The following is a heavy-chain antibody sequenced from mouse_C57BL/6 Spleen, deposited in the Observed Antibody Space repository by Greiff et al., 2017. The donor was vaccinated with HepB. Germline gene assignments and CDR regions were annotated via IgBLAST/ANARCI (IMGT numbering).Heavy chain of an antibody. Sequence: VQLQQPGAELVEPGASVKLSCKASGYTFTSYWMQWVKQRPGQGLEWIGEIDPSDSYTNYNQKFKGKATLTVDTSSSTAYMQLSSLTSEDSAVYYCARVYYGSSPWFAYWGQGTLVTVSA. V-gene: IGHV1-50*01. CDR2: IDPSDSYT. D-gene: IGHD1-1*01. CDR3: ARVYYGSSPWFAY. CDR1: GYTFTSYW. J-gene: IGHJ3*01.